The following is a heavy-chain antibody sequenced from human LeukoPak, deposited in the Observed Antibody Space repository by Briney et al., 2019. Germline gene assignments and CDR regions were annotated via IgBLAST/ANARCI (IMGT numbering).Heavy chain of an antibody. J-gene: IGHJ4*02. V-gene: IGHV3-33*01. CDR1: GFTFSSYG. CDR3: ARGSGGYDTGSDY. Sequence: PGGSLRLSCAASGFTFSSYGMHWVRQAPGKGLEWVAVIWYDGSNKYYADSVKGRFTISRDNSKNTPYLQMNSLRAEDTAVYYCARGSGGYDTGSDYWGQGTLVAVSS. D-gene: IGHD5-12*01. CDR2: IWYDGSNK.